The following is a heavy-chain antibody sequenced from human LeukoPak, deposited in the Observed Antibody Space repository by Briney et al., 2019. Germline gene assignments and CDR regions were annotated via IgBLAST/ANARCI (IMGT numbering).Heavy chain of an antibody. CDR3: AGTLKWLAFDY. D-gene: IGHD3-22*01. J-gene: IGHJ4*02. V-gene: IGHV4-4*07. CDR2: IYTSGST. CDR1: GGSISSYY. Sequence: SETLSLTCTVSGGSISSYYWSWIRQPAGKGLEWIGRIYTSGSTNYNPSLKSRVTISVDTSKNQLSLKPTSVTTADTAVYYCAGTLKWLAFDYWGQGTLVTVSS.